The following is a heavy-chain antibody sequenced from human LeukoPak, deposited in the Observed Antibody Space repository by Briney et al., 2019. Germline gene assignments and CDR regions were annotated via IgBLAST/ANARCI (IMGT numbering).Heavy chain of an antibody. CDR1: GFTFSSYA. CDR3: ARVTYGSGTYGAFDY. J-gene: IGHJ4*02. D-gene: IGHD3-10*01. V-gene: IGHV3-23*01. Sequence: GGSLRLSCAASGFTFSSYAMSWVRQAPGKGLEWVSAISGSGDSTYYADSVKGRFTISRDNSKKTLYLQLNSLRAEDTAVYYCARVTYGSGTYGAFDYWGQGTLVTVSS. CDR2: ISGSGDST.